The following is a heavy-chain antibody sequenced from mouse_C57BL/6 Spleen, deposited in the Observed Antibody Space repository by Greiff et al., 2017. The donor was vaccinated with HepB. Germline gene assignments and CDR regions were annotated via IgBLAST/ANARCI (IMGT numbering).Heavy chain of an antibody. CDR2: IRSKSNNYAT. J-gene: IGHJ4*01. Sequence: EVQVVESGGGLVQPKGSLKLSCAASGFSFNTYAMNWVRQAPGKGLEWVARIRSKSNNYATYYADSVKDRFTISRDDSESMLYLQMNNVKTEDTAMYYCVRHESKRYYYAMDYWGQGTSVTVSS. CDR3: VRHESKRYYYAMDY. D-gene: IGHD2-5*01. V-gene: IGHV10-1*01. CDR1: GFSFNTYA.